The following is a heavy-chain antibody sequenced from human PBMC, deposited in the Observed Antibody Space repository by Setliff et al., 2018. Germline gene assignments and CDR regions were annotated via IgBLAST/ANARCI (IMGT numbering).Heavy chain of an antibody. V-gene: IGHV1-69*13. CDR1: GGTFSSYA. Sequence: SVKVSCKASGGTFSSYAISWVRRAPGQGLEWMGGIIPIFGTANYAQKFQGRVTITADESTSTAYMELSSLRSEDTAVYYCAREGPFIAAAGTAWFDPWGQGTLVPVSS. D-gene: IGHD6-13*01. CDR3: AREGPFIAAAGTAWFDP. J-gene: IGHJ5*02. CDR2: IIPIFGTA.